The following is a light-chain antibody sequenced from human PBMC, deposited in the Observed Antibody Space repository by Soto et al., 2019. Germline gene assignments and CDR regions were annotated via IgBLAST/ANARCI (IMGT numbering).Light chain of an antibody. CDR2: DAS. V-gene: IGKV1-5*01. Sequence: DIQMTQPPSTLSASVGDRVTITCRASQSISSWLAWYQQKPGKAPKLLIYDASSLESGVPSRFSGSGSGTEFTLTINSLQPDDFATYYCQQYNSYPWTFGQGTKVEIK. J-gene: IGKJ1*01. CDR1: QSISSW. CDR3: QQYNSYPWT.